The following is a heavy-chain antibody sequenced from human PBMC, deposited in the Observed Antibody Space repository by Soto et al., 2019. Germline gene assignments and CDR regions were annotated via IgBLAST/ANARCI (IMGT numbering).Heavy chain of an antibody. CDR1: GYTFTGYY. CDR3: ARIETGRVVTRPNWLDP. CDR2: INPNSGGT. J-gene: IGHJ5*02. Sequence: GASVKVSCKASGYTFTGYYMHWVRQAPGQGLEWMGWINPNSGGTNYAQKFQGWVTMTRDTSISTAYMELSSLRSEDTAVYYCARIETGRVVTRPNWLDPWGQGTLVTVSA. V-gene: IGHV1-2*04. D-gene: IGHD2-21*02.